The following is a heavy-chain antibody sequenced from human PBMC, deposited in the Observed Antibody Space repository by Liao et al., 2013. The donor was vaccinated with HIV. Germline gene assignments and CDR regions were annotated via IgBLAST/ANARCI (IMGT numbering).Heavy chain of an antibody. CDR3: ARDPAWGSHWFDP. Sequence: QVQLQESGPGLVKPSQTLSLTCTVSGGSGIRGSYYWSWIRQPAGKGLEWIGRVYATGSTNYKPSLKSRVTISVDTSKNQFSLKLTSVTAADTAVYYCARDPAWGSHWFDPWGQGTLVTVSS. D-gene: IGHD3-16*01. CDR2: VYATGST. V-gene: IGHV4-61*02. CDR1: GGSGIRGSYY. J-gene: IGHJ5*02.